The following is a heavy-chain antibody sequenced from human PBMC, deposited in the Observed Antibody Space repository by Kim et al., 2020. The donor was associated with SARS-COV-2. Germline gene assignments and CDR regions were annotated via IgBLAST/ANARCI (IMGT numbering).Heavy chain of an antibody. V-gene: IGHV5-10-1*01. CDR2: T. CDR3: ARHGTAGTPDY. D-gene: IGHD1-1*01. J-gene: IGHJ4*02. Sequence: TNYSPSFQGHVTISADRSISTAYLQWSSLKASDTAMYYCARHGTAGTPDYWGQGTLVTVSS.